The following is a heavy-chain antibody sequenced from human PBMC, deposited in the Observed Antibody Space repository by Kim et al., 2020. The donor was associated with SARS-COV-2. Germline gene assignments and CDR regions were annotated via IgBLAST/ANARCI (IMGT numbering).Heavy chain of an antibody. CDR1: GFIVSSNF. CDR3: ARDRSPGGDAFDI. V-gene: IGHV3-53*01. J-gene: IGHJ3*02. D-gene: IGHD3-16*01. Sequence: GGSLRLSCAASGFIVSSNFMSWVRQAPGKGLEWVSVIYSGDRTFHAESVKGRFIVSRYTSTNTLFLQMHSLRAEDTAVYYCARDRSPGGDAFDIWGQGALVTVPS. CDR2: IYSGDRT.